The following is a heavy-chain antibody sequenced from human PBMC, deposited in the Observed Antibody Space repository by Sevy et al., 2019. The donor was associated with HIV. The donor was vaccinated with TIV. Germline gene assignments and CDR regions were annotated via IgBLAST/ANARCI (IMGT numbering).Heavy chain of an antibody. V-gene: IGHV1-2*02. Sequence: ASVKVSCKASGYTFTGYYMHWVRQAPGQGLEWMGWINPNSGGTNYAQKFQGRVTMTRDTSISTAYMELSRLRSDDTAMYYCASDFSDDYVWGSYHDYWGQGTLVTVSS. J-gene: IGHJ4*02. CDR1: GYTFTGYY. CDR2: INPNSGGT. D-gene: IGHD3-16*02. CDR3: ASDFSDDYVWGSYHDY.